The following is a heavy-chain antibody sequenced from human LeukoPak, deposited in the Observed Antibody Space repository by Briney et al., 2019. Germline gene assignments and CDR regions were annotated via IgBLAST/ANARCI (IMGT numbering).Heavy chain of an antibody. D-gene: IGHD3-22*01. J-gene: IGHJ4*02. CDR1: GYTFTGYY. CDR2: INPNSGDT. CDR3: VREGDSSGYLFDY. Sequence: PGASVKVSCKASGYTFTGYYMHWVRQAPGQGLEWMGWINPNSGDTNYAQKFQGRVTMTRDTSISTAYMELSRLRSDDTAVYYCVREGDSSGYLFDYWGQGTLVTVSS. V-gene: IGHV1-2*02.